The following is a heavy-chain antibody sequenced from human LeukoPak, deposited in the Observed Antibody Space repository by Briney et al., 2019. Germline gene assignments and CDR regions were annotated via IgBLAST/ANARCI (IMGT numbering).Heavy chain of an antibody. D-gene: IGHD3-9*01. CDR3: ARLTLTGEAGWGWFDA. V-gene: IGHV4-39*01. Sequence: SETMSLTCAVSGDSISNSGWSWGWVRQFPGKGLEWIGTIPLDQNVSDNEIPSYNPSLKRRVTISAEKSKNQLSLMVNSVTAADTASYYCARLTLTGEAGWGWFDAWGQGILVSVSS. CDR1: GDSISNSGWS. J-gene: IGHJ5*02. CDR2: IPLDQNVSDNEIP.